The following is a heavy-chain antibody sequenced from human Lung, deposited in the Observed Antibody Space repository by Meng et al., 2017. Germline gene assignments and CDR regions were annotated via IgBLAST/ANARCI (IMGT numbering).Heavy chain of an antibody. CDR2: INHRGSN. J-gene: IGHJ4*02. CDR3: VRGPTTMAHDFDY. V-gene: IGHV4-34*01. Sequence: QGPVPQWGVGLWSPAARLLLDGVLLGGCLHDNYWRWIRRPPGKGLGGSGEINHRGSNNYNQPLESRATQSLDTPQNNLPLKLRSATAADSGVYYCVRGPTTMAHDFDYWGQGTLVTVSS. CDR1: GGCLHDNY. D-gene: IGHD4-11*01.